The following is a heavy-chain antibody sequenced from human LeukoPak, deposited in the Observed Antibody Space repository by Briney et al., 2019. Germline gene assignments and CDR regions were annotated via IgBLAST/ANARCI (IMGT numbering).Heavy chain of an antibody. J-gene: IGHJ6*02. V-gene: IGHV1-69*13. CDR3: AREGPAYYDFWSGSSYYGMDV. D-gene: IGHD3-3*01. Sequence: ASVKVSCKASGGTFSSHAVSWVRQAPGQGLEWMGGIIPTLGTPNYAQKFQGRVTITADESTSTAYMEPSSLRSEDTAVYYCAREGPAYYDFWSGSSYYGMDVWGQGTTVTVSS. CDR2: IIPTLGTP. CDR1: GGTFSSHA.